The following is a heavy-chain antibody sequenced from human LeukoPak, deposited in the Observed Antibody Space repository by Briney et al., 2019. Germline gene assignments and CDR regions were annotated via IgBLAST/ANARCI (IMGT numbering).Heavy chain of an antibody. Sequence: ASVKVSCKASGYTFTSYDINWVRQATGQGLEWMGWINPSSGNTGYAQKFQGRVTMTRNTSISTAYMELSSLRSEDTAVYYRARGHRRPGSSWLVGLYSYYYLDLWGKGTTVTVSS. D-gene: IGHD6-13*01. V-gene: IGHV1-8*01. CDR1: GYTFTSYD. J-gene: IGHJ6*03. CDR2: INPSSGNT. CDR3: ARGHRRPGSSWLVGLYSYYYLDL.